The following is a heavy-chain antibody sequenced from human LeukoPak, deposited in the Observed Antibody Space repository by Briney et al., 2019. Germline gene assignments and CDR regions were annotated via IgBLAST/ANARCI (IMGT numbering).Heavy chain of an antibody. CDR2: ISSSGSTI. J-gene: IGHJ4*01. CDR3: VREGFYFFDF. Sequence: PGGSLRLSCAASGFTFSNYEMNWVRQAPGKGLEWVSYISSSGSTIYYADSVKGRFTISRDNAKDSVYLQMNSLRAEDSATYYCVREGFYFFDFWGQGTLVTVSS. CDR1: GFTFSNYE. V-gene: IGHV3-48*03.